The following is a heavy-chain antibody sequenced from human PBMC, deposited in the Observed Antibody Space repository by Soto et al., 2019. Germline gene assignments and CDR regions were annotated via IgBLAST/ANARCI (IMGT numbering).Heavy chain of an antibody. CDR2: ISGSGNSI. CDR1: GFTFSDYY. CDR3: ATLSTQFDR. V-gene: IGHV3-11*01. Sequence: QVLLVESGGGLVKPGGSLRLSCAASGFTFSDYYMSWIRQAPGLGLEWVSYISGSGNSIYYADSVKGRFTISRDNDKNSLYLQMNSLRVEDTAVYYCATLSTQFDRWGQGNLVTVSS. D-gene: IGHD1-1*01. J-gene: IGHJ5*02.